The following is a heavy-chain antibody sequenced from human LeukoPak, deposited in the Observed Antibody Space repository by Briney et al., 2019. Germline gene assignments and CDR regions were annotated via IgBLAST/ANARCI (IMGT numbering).Heavy chain of an antibody. D-gene: IGHD3-16*01. CDR1: GDSIINSNSY. J-gene: IGHJ4*02. CDR2: IFSRGTT. Sequence: PSETLSLTCTVSGDSIINSNSYWSWMRQPAGRGLEWIGHIFSRGTTNYNPSLKSRVTISVDMSKNHFSLILSSVTAADTAVYYCARDRDMGGGNYFRVFYFDSWGQGTLVTVSS. V-gene: IGHV4-61*09. CDR3: ARDRDMGGGNYFRVFYFDS.